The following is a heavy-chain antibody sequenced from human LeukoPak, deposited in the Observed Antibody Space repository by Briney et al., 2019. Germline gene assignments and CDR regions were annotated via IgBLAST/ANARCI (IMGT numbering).Heavy chain of an antibody. CDR1: GYTFTGYY. V-gene: IGHV1-2*02. D-gene: IGHD2-21*02. CDR3: ARQDGDLDC. CDR2: INPNSDDT. J-gene: IGHJ4*02. Sequence: GASVKVSCKASGYTFTGYYIYWVRQAPGPGLEWMGWINPNSDDTSYAQKFQGRVTMTRDTSVSTAYMELSRLRSDDTAVYYCARQDGDLDCWGQGTLVTVSS.